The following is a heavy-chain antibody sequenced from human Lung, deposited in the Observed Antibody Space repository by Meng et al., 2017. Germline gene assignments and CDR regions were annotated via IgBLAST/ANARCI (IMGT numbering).Heavy chain of an antibody. D-gene: IGHD3-10*01. CDR2: INTNTGNP. CDR3: ASGWFGELFGYFDL. V-gene: IGHV7-4-1*02. Sequence: QVQLGQSGSKLKKPGASVKVYCKASGSTFTSYAMNWVRQAPGQGLEWMGWINTNTGNPTYAQGFTGRFVFSLDTSVSTAYLQISSLKAEDTAVYYCASGWFGELFGYFDLWGRGTLVTVSS. CDR1: GSTFTSYA. J-gene: IGHJ2*01.